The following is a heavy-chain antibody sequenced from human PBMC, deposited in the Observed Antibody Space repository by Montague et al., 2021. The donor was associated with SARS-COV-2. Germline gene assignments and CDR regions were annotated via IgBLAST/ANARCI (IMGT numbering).Heavy chain of an antibody. Sequence: SETLSLTCTVSGGSINSDYWSWIRQPPGKGLEWIGCIYYRGSTNYNPSLKSRVTISVDTFKNQFSLKLISVTAADTAVYYCAREDRRKWFDPWGQGTLVTVSS. D-gene: IGHD3-22*01. J-gene: IGHJ5*02. CDR2: IYYRGST. CDR3: AREDRRKWFDP. CDR1: GGSINSDY. V-gene: IGHV4-59*01.